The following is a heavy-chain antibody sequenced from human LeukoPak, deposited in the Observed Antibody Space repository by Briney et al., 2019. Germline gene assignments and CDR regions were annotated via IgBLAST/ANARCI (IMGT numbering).Heavy chain of an antibody. CDR3: ARDRGLLRFLEWPQFDY. CDR1: GYTLTGYY. J-gene: IGHJ4*02. CDR2: ISAYNGNT. Sequence: GASVKVSFKASGYTLTGYYIHWVRQAPGQGLEWMGWISAYNGNTNYAQKLQGRVTMTTDTSTSTAYMEPRSLRSDDTAVYYCARDRGLLRFLEWPQFDYWGQGTLVTVSS. V-gene: IGHV1-18*04. D-gene: IGHD3-3*01.